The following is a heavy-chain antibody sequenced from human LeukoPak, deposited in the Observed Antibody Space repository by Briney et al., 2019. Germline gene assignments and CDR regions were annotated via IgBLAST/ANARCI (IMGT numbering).Heavy chain of an antibody. J-gene: IGHJ4*02. CDR1: GGSFSGYY. D-gene: IGHD3-22*01. Sequence: SETLSLTCAVYGGSFSGYYWSWIRQPPGKRLEWIGEINHSGSTNYNPSLKSRVTISVDTSKNQFSLKLSSVTAADTAVYYCARGGDSSGYYYREFDYWGQGTLVTVSS. V-gene: IGHV4-34*01. CDR3: ARGGDSSGYYYREFDY. CDR2: INHSGST.